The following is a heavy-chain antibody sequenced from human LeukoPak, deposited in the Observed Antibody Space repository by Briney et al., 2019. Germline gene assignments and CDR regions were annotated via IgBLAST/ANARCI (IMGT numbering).Heavy chain of an antibody. V-gene: IGHV1-46*01. CDR2: INPSGGST. CDR3: ARAPTTAAYDSSGYYPDY. J-gene: IGHJ4*02. CDR1: GYTFTSYY. Sequence: ASVKVSCKASGYTFTSYYMHWVRQAPGQGLEWMGIINPSGGSTSYAQKFQGRVTMTRDTSTSTVYMELSSLRSEDTAVHYCARAPTTAAYDSSGYYPDYWGQGTLVTVSS. D-gene: IGHD3-22*01.